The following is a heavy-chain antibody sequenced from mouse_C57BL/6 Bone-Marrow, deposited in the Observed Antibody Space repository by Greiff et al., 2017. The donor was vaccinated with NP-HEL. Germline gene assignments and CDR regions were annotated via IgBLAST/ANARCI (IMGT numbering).Heavy chain of an antibody. D-gene: IGHD1-1*01. Sequence: EVQLQQSGPELVKPGASVKISCKASGYTFTDYYMNWVKQSHGKSLEWIGDINPNNGGTSYNQKFKGKATLTVDKSSSTAYMELRSLTSEDSAVYYCARYTVVAYYYAMDYWGQGTSVTVSS. CDR3: ARYTVVAYYYAMDY. V-gene: IGHV1-26*01. J-gene: IGHJ4*01. CDR1: GYTFTDYY. CDR2: INPNNGGT.